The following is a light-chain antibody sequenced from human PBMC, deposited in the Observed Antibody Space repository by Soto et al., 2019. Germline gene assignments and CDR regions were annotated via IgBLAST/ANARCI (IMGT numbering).Light chain of an antibody. CDR1: QSISSSF. Sequence: EIVLTQSPGTLSLSPGERATLSCRASQSISSSFLAWYQQKPGQAPRLLIYGASSRATGIPDRFGGSGSGTDFTLTISRLEPEDFAVYYWQQYDNSPRTFGQGTKVEIK. J-gene: IGKJ1*01. CDR3: QQYDNSPRT. V-gene: IGKV3-20*01. CDR2: GAS.